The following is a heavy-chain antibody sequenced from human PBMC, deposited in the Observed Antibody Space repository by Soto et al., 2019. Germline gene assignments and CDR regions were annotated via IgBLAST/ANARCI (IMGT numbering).Heavy chain of an antibody. CDR1: GYTFTSYG. J-gene: IGHJ6*02. V-gene: IGHV1-18*01. CDR2: ISAYNGNT. CDR3: ARDKSELERLRPSYYYYGMDV. D-gene: IGHD1-1*01. Sequence: QVQLVQSGAEVKKPGASVKVSCKASGYTFTSYGISWVRQAPGQGLEWMGWISAYNGNTNYAQKLQGRVTMTTDTSTSRAYMGLRSMRSDDTAVYYCARDKSELERLRPSYYYYGMDVWGQGTTVTVSS.